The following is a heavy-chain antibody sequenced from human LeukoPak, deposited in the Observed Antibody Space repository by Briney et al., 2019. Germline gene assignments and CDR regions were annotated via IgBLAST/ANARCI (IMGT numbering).Heavy chain of an antibody. CDR2: ISGSGGGT. J-gene: IGHJ3*02. V-gene: IGHV3-23*01. Sequence: PGGSLRLSCAASGFTFSTYAMNWVRQAPGKGLEWVSVISGSGGGTYYAASVKGRFTISRDDSKNMLFLQMNSRRAEDTALYYCAKSPYSGAARGAFDIWGQGTMVTVSS. D-gene: IGHD1-26*01. CDR1: GFTFSTYA. CDR3: AKSPYSGAARGAFDI.